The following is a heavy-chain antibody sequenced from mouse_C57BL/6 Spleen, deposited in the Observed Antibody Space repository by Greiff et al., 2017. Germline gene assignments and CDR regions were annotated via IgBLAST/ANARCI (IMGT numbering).Heavy chain of an antibody. CDR2: IDPSVSYT. J-gene: IGHJ3*01. V-gene: IGHV1-69*01. CDR3: ALVHYYGSSSWFAY. D-gene: IGHD1-1*01. CDR1: GYTFTSYW. Sequence: QVQLQQPGAELVMPGASVKLSCKASGYTFTSYWMHWVKQRPGQGLEWIGEIDPSVSYTNYNQKFKGKSTLTVDKSSSTAYMQLSSLTSEDSAVYYCALVHYYGSSSWFAYWGQGTLVTVSA.